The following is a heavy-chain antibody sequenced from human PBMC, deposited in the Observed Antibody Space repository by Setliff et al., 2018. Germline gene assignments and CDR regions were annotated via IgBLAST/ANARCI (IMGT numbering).Heavy chain of an antibody. CDR1: GFTFSSYR. V-gene: IGHV3-33*08. Sequence: PGGSLRLSCAASGFTFSSYRMHWVRQAPGKGLEWVAVIWDDGGNKYHADSVKGRFTISRDNSKNTLYLQMNSLRPEDTAVYYCANHNPARWAVYTTPIDSWGQGTLVTVSS. CDR3: ANHNPARWAVYTTPIDS. CDR2: IWDDGGNK. D-gene: IGHD6-19*01. J-gene: IGHJ4*02.